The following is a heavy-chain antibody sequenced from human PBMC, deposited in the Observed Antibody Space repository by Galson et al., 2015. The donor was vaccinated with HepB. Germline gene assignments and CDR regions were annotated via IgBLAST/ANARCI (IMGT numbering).Heavy chain of an antibody. CDR2: VYSGGDT. D-gene: IGHD4-17*01. V-gene: IGHV3-53*01. CDR1: GFSVSFNY. J-gene: IGHJ4*02. CDR3: ARGKRGYGYGDYGLDY. Sequence: SLRLSCAASGFSVSFNYMTWVRQAPGKGLEWVSVVYSGGDTYYADSVKGRFTISRDNSKNTVYLQMNSLRAEDTAVYYCARGKRGYGYGDYGLDYWGQGTLVTVSS.